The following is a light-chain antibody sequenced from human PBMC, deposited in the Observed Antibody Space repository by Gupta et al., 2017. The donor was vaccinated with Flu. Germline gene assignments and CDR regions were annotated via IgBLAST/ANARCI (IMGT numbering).Light chain of an antibody. J-gene: IGKJ1*01. Sequence: EMVLTQPPGPLSLSPGERATLSCRASQSVSSSYLAWYQQKPGQAPRLLIYGASSRATGIPDRFSGSGSGTDFTLTISRLEPEDFAVYYCQQYGSSPWTFGQGTKVEIK. CDR3: QQYGSSPWT. CDR1: QSVSSSY. CDR2: GAS. V-gene: IGKV3-20*01.